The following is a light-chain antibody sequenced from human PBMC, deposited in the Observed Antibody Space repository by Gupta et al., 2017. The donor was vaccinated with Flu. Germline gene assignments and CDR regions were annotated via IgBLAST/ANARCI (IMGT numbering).Light chain of an antibody. J-gene: IGKJ1*01. Sequence: DIAMTQSPDSLPVSLGVRATINCKSSQTVLYSSNNNNYLALYQQKPGQPPKLLIFRAFTRGSGVPDRFSVSGSGTXFTYTLXSLHPEDVAFYNCQQHHYSPSPFGXGTKVEIK. CDR2: RAF. V-gene: IGKV4-1*01. CDR3: QQHHYSPSP. CDR1: QTVLYSSNNNNY.